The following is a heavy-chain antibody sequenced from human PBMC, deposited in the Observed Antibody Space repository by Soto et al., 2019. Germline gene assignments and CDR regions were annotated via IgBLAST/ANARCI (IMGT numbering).Heavy chain of an antibody. D-gene: IGHD6-19*01. J-gene: IGHJ4*02. CDR1: GGSFSGYY. CDR3: ARFDSSGWYFDY. V-gene: IGHV4-34*01. Sequence: QVQLPQWGAGLLRPSETLSLTCAVYGGSFSGYYWSWIRQPPGKGLQWIGKINHIGTTNYNPSLKSRVTISVDTSKNQFSLKLSSVTAAATAVYYCARFDSSGWYFDYWGQGNLVIVSS. CDR2: INHIGTT.